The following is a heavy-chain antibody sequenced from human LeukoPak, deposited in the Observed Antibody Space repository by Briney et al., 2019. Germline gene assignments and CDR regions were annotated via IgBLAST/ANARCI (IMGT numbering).Heavy chain of an antibody. J-gene: IGHJ4*02. CDR3: ARDWTVVPAAIAYFDY. CDR1: DYTFTSYG. V-gene: IGHV1-18*01. D-gene: IGHD2-2*02. CDR2: ISAYNGNT. Sequence: ASVKVSCKASDYTFTSYGISWVRQAPGQGLEWMGWISAYNGNTNYAQKLQGRVTMTTDTSTSTAYMELRSLRSDDTAVYYCARDWTVVPAAIAYFDYWGQGTLVTVSS.